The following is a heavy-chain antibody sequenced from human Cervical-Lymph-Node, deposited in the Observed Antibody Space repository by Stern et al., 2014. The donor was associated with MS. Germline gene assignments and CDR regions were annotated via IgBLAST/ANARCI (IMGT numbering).Heavy chain of an antibody. V-gene: IGHV3-30*04. Sequence: EQLEESGGGVVQPGRSLRLSCAASGFLFRRYALHWVRQAPGKGLEWVALISYDGRDKYFTDSVKGRFTVSRDNSNNTVDLEMNSLRLEDTAVYYCAKGGSGSYLDWGQGSLVTVSS. CDR1: GFLFRRYA. D-gene: IGHD1-26*01. J-gene: IGHJ4*02. CDR2: ISYDGRDK. CDR3: AKGGSGSYLD.